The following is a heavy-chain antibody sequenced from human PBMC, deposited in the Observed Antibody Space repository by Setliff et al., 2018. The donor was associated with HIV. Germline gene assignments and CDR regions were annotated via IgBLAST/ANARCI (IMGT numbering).Heavy chain of an antibody. Sequence: TSETLSLTCTVSGGSISSGSYYWNWIRQPAGKGLEWIGRIYTSGSTNYNPSLKSRVTISVDTSKNQFSLKLSSVTAADTAVYYCAREWYYGSGSYWASYYYYYYYMDVWGKGTTVTVSS. CDR3: AREWYYGSGSYWASYYYYYYYMDV. J-gene: IGHJ6*03. CDR1: GGSISSGSYY. D-gene: IGHD3-10*01. CDR2: IYTSGST. V-gene: IGHV4-61*02.